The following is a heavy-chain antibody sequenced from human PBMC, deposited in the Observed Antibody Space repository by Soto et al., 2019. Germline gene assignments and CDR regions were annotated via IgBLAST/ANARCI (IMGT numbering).Heavy chain of an antibody. CDR3: ARDVSWGWNWSYYMDV. V-gene: IGHV3-48*01. CDR2: ISSSSSVI. CDR1: GFILSDCA. D-gene: IGHD1-7*01. J-gene: IGHJ6*03. Sequence: EVQLVESGGGLVQPGGSLRLSCATSGFILSDCAMNWVRQAPGKGLEWVSYISSSSSVIDYADSVKGRFTVSRDNARNSRYLQMNSLRAVVTDGYYCARDVSWGWNWSYYMDVWGKGTTVTVSS.